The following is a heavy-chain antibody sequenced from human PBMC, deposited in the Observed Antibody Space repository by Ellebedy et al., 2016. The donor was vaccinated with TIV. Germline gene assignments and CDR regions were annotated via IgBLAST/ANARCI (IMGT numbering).Heavy chain of an antibody. Sequence: SLKISXAASGFTFDDYAMHWVRQAPGKGLEWVSGISWNSGSIGYADSVKGRFTISRDNAKNSLYLQMNSLRAEDTALYYCAKDPTRRDGYNPPEFDWYFDLWGRGTLVTVSS. J-gene: IGHJ2*01. V-gene: IGHV3-9*01. CDR2: ISWNSGSI. CDR3: AKDPTRRDGYNPPEFDWYFDL. D-gene: IGHD5-24*01. CDR1: GFTFDDYA.